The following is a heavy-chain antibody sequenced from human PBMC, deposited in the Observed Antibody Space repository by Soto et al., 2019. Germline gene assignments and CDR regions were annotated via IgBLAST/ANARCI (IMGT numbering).Heavy chain of an antibody. Sequence: GASVKVSCKASGGTFSSYAISWVRQAPGQGLEWMGGIIPIFGTANYAQKFQGRVTITADESTSTAYMELSSLRSEDTAVYYCARAHYYDSRGGFAYWGQGTLVTVSS. CDR3: ARAHYYDSRGGFAY. D-gene: IGHD3-22*01. CDR2: IIPIFGTA. J-gene: IGHJ4*02. CDR1: GGTFSSYA. V-gene: IGHV1-69*13.